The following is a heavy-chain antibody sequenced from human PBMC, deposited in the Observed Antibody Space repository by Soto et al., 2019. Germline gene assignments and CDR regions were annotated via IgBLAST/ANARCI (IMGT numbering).Heavy chain of an antibody. V-gene: IGHV4-31*03. CDR2: IYYSGST. D-gene: IGHD3-3*01. J-gene: IGHJ4*02. CDR1: GGSISSGGYY. Sequence: QVQLQESGPGLVKPSQTLSLTCTVSGGSISSGGYYWSWIRQHPGKGLEWIGYIYYSGSTYYNPSRKSRVTISVDTSKNQFSLKLRSVTAADTAVYYCARSNYDFWSGLTFDYWGQGTLVTVSS. CDR3: ARSNYDFWSGLTFDY.